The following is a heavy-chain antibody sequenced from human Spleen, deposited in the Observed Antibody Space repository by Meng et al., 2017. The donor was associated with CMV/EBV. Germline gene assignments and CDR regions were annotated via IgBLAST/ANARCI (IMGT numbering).Heavy chain of an antibody. Sequence: SVKVSCKASGGTLSSYAINWVRQAPGQGLEWMGGIIPFFGTINYAQKLQGRVSITTDESTNTAYMELSNLRSEDTAVYYCASPPPLAVGGNYHGLDVWGQGTTVTVS. CDR3: ASPPPLAVGGNYHGLDV. V-gene: IGHV1-69*05. D-gene: IGHD1-26*01. CDR1: GGTLSSYA. CDR2: IIPFFGTI. J-gene: IGHJ6*02.